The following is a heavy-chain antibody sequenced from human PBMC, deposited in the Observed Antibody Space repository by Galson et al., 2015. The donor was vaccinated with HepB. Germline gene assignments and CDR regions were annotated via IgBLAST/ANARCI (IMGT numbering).Heavy chain of an antibody. J-gene: IGHJ4*02. D-gene: IGHD3-22*01. CDR3: ARRGSSGYLYYFDY. CDR2: IYYSGST. CDR1: SGDYY. Sequence: SGDYYWSWIRQPPGKGLEWIGYIYYSGSTYYNPSLKSRVTISVDTSKNQFSLKLSSVTAADTAVYYCARRGSSGYLYYFDYWGQGTLVTVSS. V-gene: IGHV4-30-4*01.